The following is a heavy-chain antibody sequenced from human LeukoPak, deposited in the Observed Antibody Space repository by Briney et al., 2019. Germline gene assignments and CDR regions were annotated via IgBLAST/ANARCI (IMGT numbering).Heavy chain of an antibody. Sequence: GGSLRLSCAASGFTFSSYWMSWVRQAPGKGLEWVANIKQDGSEKYYVDSVKGRFTIFRDNAKNSLYLQMNSLRAEDTAFYYCAKGYGWEASYYYYYMDVWGKGTTVTISS. CDR3: AKGYGWEASYYYYYMDV. J-gene: IGHJ6*03. V-gene: IGHV3-7*01. CDR1: GFTFSSYW. CDR2: IKQDGSEK. D-gene: IGHD1-26*01.